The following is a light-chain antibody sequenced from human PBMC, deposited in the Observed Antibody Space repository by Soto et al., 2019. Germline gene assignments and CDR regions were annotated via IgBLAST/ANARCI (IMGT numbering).Light chain of an antibody. J-gene: IGKJ5*01. CDR2: DAT. V-gene: IGKV3-11*01. Sequence: EIVLTQSPATLALSPGERAALSCRASQSVRSYLAWYQQKTGQAPRLLIFDATKRAIGIPARFSGSGSGTDFTLTISRLEPEDFEVYYCQQYGYYPITFGQGTRLEIK. CDR3: QQYGYYPIT. CDR1: QSVRSY.